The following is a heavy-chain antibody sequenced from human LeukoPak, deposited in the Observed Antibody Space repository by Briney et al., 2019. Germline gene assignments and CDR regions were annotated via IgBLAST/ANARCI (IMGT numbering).Heavy chain of an antibody. CDR2: INPSGGST. J-gene: IGHJ5*02. Sequence: ASVKVSCKASGYTFTSYYMHWVRQAPGQGLEWMGIINPSGGSTSYAQKFQGRVTMTRDTSTSTVYMELSSLRSEGTAVYYCARGTYDSSGYYVWFDPWGQGTLVTVSS. CDR1: GYTFTSYY. D-gene: IGHD3-22*01. V-gene: IGHV1-46*01. CDR3: ARGTYDSSGYYVWFDP.